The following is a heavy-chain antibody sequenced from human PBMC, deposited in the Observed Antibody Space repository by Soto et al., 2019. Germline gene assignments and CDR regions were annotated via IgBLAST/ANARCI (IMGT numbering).Heavy chain of an antibody. D-gene: IGHD5-18*01. V-gene: IGHV1-69*12. J-gene: IGHJ3*02. CDR2: IITIFGTA. Sequence: QVQLVQSGDEVKKPCYSVKVSCKASGGTFSSSAISWVRQAPGQGLEWRGGIITIFGTANYAQKFQGKVTITADESPCTDYMERSSLKSEATAVYYCARTVDTAMVTGAAVAFDIWGQWTLVTASS. CDR1: GGTFSSSA. CDR3: ARTVDTAMVTGAAVAFDI.